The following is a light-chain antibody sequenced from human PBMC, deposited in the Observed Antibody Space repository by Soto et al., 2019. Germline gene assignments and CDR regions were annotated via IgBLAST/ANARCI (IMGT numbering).Light chain of an antibody. V-gene: IGKV3-20*01. CDR3: HQYGSSPQT. Sequence: EIVLTQSPGTLSLSPGERATLSCRASQSVSISYLAWYQHKPGQAPRLLIYAASSRATGIPDRFSGSGSGTDFTLTISRLEPEDFAVYYCHQYGSSPQTFGQGTKVDIK. J-gene: IGKJ1*01. CDR1: QSVSISY. CDR2: AAS.